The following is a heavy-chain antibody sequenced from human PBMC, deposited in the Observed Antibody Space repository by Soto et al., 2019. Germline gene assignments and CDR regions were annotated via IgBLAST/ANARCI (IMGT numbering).Heavy chain of an antibody. V-gene: IGHV3-30-3*01. CDR2: ISYDGSNK. CDR3: AREGWFVELPTTLDY. CDR1: GFTFSSYA. Sequence: PGGSLRLSCAASGFTFSSYAMHWVRQAPGKGLEWVAVISYDGSNKYYADSVKGRFTISRDNSKNTLYLQMNSLRAEDTAVYYCAREGWFVELPTTLDYWGQGTLVTVSS. J-gene: IGHJ4*02. D-gene: IGHD3-10*01.